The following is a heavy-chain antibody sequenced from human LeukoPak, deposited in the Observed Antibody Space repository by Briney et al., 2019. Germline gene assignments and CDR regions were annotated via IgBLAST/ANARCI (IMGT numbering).Heavy chain of an antibody. D-gene: IGHD1-26*01. CDR2: INPNSGGT. CDR1: GYTFTGDY. J-gene: IGHJ4*02. CDR3: AKQMGTELAFDY. V-gene: IGHV1-2*02. Sequence: ASVKVSCKASGYTFTGDYIHWVRQAPGQGLDWMGWINPNSGGTKYAQKFQDRVTMAWDTSINTAYMELSSLTSDDTAIYYCAKQMGTELAFDYWAQGTLVTVSS.